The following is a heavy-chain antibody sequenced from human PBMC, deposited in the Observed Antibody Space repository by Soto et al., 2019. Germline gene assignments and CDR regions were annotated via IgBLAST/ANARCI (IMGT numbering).Heavy chain of an antibody. V-gene: IGHV4-39*01. CDR3: ARLSFWTYGMDV. D-gene: IGHD1-1*01. CDR1: GGSISSSSYY. J-gene: IGHJ6*02. Sequence: SETLSLTCTVSGGSISSSSYYWGWIRQPPGKGLEWIGSIYYSGSTYYNPSLKSRVTISVDTSKNQFSLKLSSVTAADTAVYYCARLSFWTYGMDVWGQGTTVTVSS. CDR2: IYYSGST.